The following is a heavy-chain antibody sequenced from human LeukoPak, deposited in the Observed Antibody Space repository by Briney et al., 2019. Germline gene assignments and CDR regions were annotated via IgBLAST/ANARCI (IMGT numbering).Heavy chain of an antibody. D-gene: IGHD3-9*01. J-gene: IGHJ4*02. V-gene: IGHV4-30-2*01. Sequence: PSETLSLTCAVSGGSISSGGYSWSWMRQPRGKGLEWIGYIYHSGSTYYNPSLKSRVTISVDRSKNQFSLKLSSVTAADTAVYYCARFYDILTGIDYWGPGTLVTVSS. CDR2: IYHSGST. CDR3: ARFYDILTGIDY. CDR1: GGSISSGGYS.